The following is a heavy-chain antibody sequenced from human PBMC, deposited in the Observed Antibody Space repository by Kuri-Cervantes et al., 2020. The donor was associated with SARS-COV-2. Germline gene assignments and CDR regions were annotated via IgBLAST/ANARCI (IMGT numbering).Heavy chain of an antibody. V-gene: IGHV4-34*01. CDR1: GGPISRYY. D-gene: IGHD3-3*01. Sequence: ESLKIPCTVSGGPISRYYWSWIRQLPGKGLEWIGDINHSGSTYYNPSLKSRVTISVDTSKNQFSLKLSSVTAADTAVYYCARHVAYYDFWSGYFPLGYFDYWGQGTLVTVSS. CDR3: ARHVAYYDFWSGYFPLGYFDY. J-gene: IGHJ4*02. CDR2: INHSGST.